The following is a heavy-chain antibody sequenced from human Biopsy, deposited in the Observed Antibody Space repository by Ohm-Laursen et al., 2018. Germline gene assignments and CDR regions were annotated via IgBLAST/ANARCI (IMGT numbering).Heavy chain of an antibody. J-gene: IGHJ2*01. D-gene: IGHD6-19*01. CDR2: IWYDGTNE. V-gene: IGHV3-33*01. CDR3: ARGLSSGWYGYFDV. Sequence: SLRLSCSASGFTFGHYAMHWVRQAPGKGLEWISLIWYDGTNEDYADSVKGRFTISRDNSKNTLYLQINTLTLEDTAFYYCARGLSSGWYGYFDVWGRGTLVTVPS. CDR1: GFTFGHYA.